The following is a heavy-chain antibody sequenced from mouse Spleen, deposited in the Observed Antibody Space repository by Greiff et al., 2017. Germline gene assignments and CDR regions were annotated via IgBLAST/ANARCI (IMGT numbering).Heavy chain of an antibody. J-gene: IGHJ3*01. D-gene: IGHD2-10*01. CDR2: ILPGSGST. Sequence: QVQLQQSGAELMKPGASVKLSCKATGYTFTGYWIEWVKQRPGHGLEWIGEILPGSGSTNYNQKFKGKATLTVDKSSSTAYMQLSSLTSEDSAVYYCACAYSGAWFAYWGQGTLVTVSA. CDR1: GYTFTGYW. V-gene: IGHV1-9*01. CDR3: ACAYSGAWFAY.